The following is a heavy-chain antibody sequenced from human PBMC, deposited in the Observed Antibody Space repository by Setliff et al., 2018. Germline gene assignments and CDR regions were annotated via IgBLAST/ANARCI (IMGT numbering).Heavy chain of an antibody. CDR1: GGSFGNYY. D-gene: IGHD3-10*01. CDR3: ARDRTYYASGTYTRWFDY. CDR2: ISPGGST. J-gene: IGHJ4*02. V-gene: IGHV4-34*01. Sequence: SETLSLTCAVSGGSFGNYYWIWIRQPPGKGLEWIGEISPGGSTIYNPSLRSRVTMSVDTAKNRFSLNLTSVTAADTAVYYCARDRTYYASGTYTRWFDYWGQGTLVTVSS.